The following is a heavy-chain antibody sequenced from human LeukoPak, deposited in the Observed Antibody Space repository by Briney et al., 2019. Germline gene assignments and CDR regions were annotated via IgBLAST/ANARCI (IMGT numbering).Heavy chain of an antibody. CDR3: ARDSYGDFYDAFDI. CDR2: IKQDGSEK. CDR1: GFTFSSYW. Sequence: GGSLRLSCAASGFTFSSYWMSWVRQAPGKGLEWVANIKQDGSEKYYVDSVKGRFTISRDNAKNSLYLQMNSLRAEDTAVYYCARDSYGDFYDAFDIWGQGTMVTVSS. D-gene: IGHD4-17*01. V-gene: IGHV3-7*01. J-gene: IGHJ3*02.